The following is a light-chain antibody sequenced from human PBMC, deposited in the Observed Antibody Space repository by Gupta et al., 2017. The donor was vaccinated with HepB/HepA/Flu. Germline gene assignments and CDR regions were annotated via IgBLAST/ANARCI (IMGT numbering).Light chain of an antibody. V-gene: IGLV3-19*01. CDR3: NSRDSSGDHLVL. J-gene: IGLJ2*01. Sequence: SSELTQDPAVSVALGQTVRITCQGDSLRNCYASWYQQKPGRAPLLVIYGKNNRPSGTPDRFSGSTSLDTASLTITGAQAEDEADYYCNSRDSSGDHLVLFGGGTKVTVL. CDR2: GKN. CDR1: SLRNCY.